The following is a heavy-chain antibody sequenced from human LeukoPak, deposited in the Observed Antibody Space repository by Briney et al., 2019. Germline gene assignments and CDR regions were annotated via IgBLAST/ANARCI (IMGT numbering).Heavy chain of an antibody. D-gene: IGHD2-21*02. CDR2: IIPILGIA. Sequence: GASVKVSCKASGGTFSSYTISWVRQAPGQGLEWMGRIIPILGIANYAQKFQGRVTITADKSTSTAYMELSSLRSEDTAVYYCARESSVVVTAGGLVYWGQGTLVTDSS. V-gene: IGHV1-69*04. J-gene: IGHJ4*02. CDR3: ARESSVVVTAGGLVY. CDR1: GGTFSSYT.